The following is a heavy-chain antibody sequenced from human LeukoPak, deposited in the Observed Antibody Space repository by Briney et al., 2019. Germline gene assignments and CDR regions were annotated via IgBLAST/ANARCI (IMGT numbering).Heavy chain of an antibody. CDR3: ARGGLYYYYYGMDV. CDR1: GGSFSGYY. J-gene: IGHJ6*02. Sequence: SGTLSLTCAVYGGSFSGYYWSWIRQPPGKGLEWIGEINHSGSTNYNPSLKSRVTISVDTSKNQFSLKLSSVTAADTAVYYCARGGLYYYYYGMDVWGQGTTVTVSS. V-gene: IGHV4-34*01. CDR2: INHSGST.